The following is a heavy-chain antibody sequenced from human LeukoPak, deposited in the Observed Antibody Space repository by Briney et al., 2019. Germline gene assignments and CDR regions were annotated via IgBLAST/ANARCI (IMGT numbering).Heavy chain of an antibody. V-gene: IGHV3-23*01. CDR1: GFTFSSYA. D-gene: IGHD3-10*01. CDR3: ARDFSGGFDY. J-gene: IGHJ4*02. CDR2: ISGSGGST. Sequence: GGSLRLSCAASGFTFSSYAMSWVRQAPGKGLEWVSAISGSGGSTYYADSVKGRFTISRDNAKNSLYLQMNSLRAEDTAVYYCARDFSGGFDYWGQGTLVTVSS.